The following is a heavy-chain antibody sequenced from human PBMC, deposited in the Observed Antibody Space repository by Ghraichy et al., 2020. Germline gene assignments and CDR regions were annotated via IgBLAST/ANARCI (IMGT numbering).Heavy chain of an antibody. CDR2: IWYDGSNK. D-gene: IGHD3-3*01. V-gene: IGHV3-33*01. Sequence: GGSLRLSCAASGFTFSSYGMHWVRQAPGKGLEWVAVIWYDGSNKYYADSVKGRFTISRDNSKNTLYLQINSLRAEDTAVYYCARVTILVYYYYMDVWGKGTTVTVSS. CDR3: ARVTILVYYYYMDV. J-gene: IGHJ6*03. CDR1: GFTFSSYG.